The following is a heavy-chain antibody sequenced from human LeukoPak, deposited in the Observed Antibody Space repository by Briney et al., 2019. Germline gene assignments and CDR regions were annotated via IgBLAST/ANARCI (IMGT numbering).Heavy chain of an antibody. J-gene: IGHJ4*02. V-gene: IGHV3-7*03. CDR3: VVTRTRGDH. CDR2: INQDGSDK. Sequence: PGGSLRLSCAASGFTFSNYWMTWVRQAPGKGLEWVANINQDGSDKYYVDSVKGRFSISRDNTKNSLFLQMNSLRAEDTAVYYCVVTRTRGDHWGQGTLVNVSS. D-gene: IGHD2-21*01. CDR1: GFTFSNYW.